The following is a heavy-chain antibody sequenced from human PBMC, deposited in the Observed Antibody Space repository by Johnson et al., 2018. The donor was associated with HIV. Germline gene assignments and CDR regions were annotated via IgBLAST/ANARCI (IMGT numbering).Heavy chain of an antibody. CDR1: GFTFTSYT. CDR3: ARAWCDFWSGRGAFDI. J-gene: IGHJ3*02. Sequence: QVQLVESGGGVVQPGRSLRLSCAVSGFTFTSYTMHWVRQAPGRGLEWVAVISYDGSNRYYADSVKGRFTISRDTSKDTLYLQMNSLRAEDTAVYYCARAWCDFWSGRGAFDIWGQGTMVTVSS. CDR2: ISYDGSNR. D-gene: IGHD3-3*01. V-gene: IGHV3-30*04.